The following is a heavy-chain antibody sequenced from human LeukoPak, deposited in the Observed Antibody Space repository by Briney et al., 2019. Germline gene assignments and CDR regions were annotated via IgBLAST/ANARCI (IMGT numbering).Heavy chain of an antibody. D-gene: IGHD3-10*01. CDR2: FDPEDGEK. CDR3: ATDPPGYGSGSYIPVS. J-gene: IGHJ4*02. Sequence: GASVKVSCKVSGYTLTELSMHWVRQAPGKGLEWMGGFDPEDGEKIYAQKFQGRVTMTEDTSTDTAYMELSSLRSEDTAVYYCATDPPGYGSGSYIPVSWGQGTLVTVSS. V-gene: IGHV1-24*01. CDR1: GYTLTELS.